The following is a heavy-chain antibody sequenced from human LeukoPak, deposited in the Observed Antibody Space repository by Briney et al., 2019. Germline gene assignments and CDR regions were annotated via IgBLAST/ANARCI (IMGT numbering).Heavy chain of an antibody. CDR3: ATVTMVRGVSHYYGMDV. CDR1: GFTFSSYA. V-gene: IGHV3-23*01. CDR2: ISGSGGST. J-gene: IGHJ6*02. D-gene: IGHD3-10*01. Sequence: GGSLSLSCAASGFTFSSYAMSWVRQAPGKGLEWVSAISGSGGSTYYADSVKGRFTISRDNSKNTLYLQMNSLRAEDTAVYYCATVTMVRGVSHYYGMDVWGQGTTVTVSS.